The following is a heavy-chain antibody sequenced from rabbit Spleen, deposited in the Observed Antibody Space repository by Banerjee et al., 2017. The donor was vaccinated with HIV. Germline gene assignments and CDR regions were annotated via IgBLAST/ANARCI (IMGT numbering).Heavy chain of an antibody. J-gene: IGHJ6*01. CDR1: GFSFSSNDY. CDR2: TAADRSTFT. D-gene: IGHD8-1*01. V-gene: IGHV1S40*01. Sequence: QSLEESGGGLVQPEGSLTLTCTTSGFSFSSNDYMCWVRQAPGKGLEWIACTAADRSTFTYYASWAKGRFTCSKASSTTVTLQMTSLTAADTATYFCARDAATSFSSYGMDLWGQGTLVTVS. CDR3: ARDAATSFSSYGMDL.